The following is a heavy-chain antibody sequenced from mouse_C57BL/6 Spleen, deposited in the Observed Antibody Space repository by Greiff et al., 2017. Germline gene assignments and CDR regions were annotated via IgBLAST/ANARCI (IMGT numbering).Heavy chain of an antibody. J-gene: IGHJ2*01. V-gene: IGHV1-39*01. D-gene: IGHD1-1*01. CDR3: ARGDYGSSYPFDY. CDR1: GYSFTDYN. Sequence: EVQLQQSGPELVKPGASVTISCKASGYSFTDYNMNWVKQSTGTSLEWIGVINPNYGTTSYNQKLQGKATLTVDQSSSTAYMQLNSLTSDDSSVYYCARGDYGSSYPFDYWGQGTTLTVSS. CDR2: INPNYGTT.